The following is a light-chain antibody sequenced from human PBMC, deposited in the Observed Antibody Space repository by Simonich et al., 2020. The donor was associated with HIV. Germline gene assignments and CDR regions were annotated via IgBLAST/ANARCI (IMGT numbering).Light chain of an antibody. CDR1: SCYDNYK. Sequence: QPVLTQPPSASASLGASVTLTCNLSSCYDNYKGDWYQQRPGKGPRFVMRVGTGGIVGSKGDGIPDRFSAVGSGLNRYLTIKNIQEEDESDYHCGADHGSGSNFVWVFGGGTKLTVL. CDR2: VGTGGIVG. CDR3: GADHGSGSNFVWV. J-gene: IGLJ3*02. V-gene: IGLV9-49*01.